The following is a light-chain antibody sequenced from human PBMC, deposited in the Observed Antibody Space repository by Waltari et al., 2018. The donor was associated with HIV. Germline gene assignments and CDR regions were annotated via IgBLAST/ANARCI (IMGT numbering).Light chain of an antibody. Sequence: QSALTQPASVSGSPGPSITIPCTRTSNDVGGYNYVSWYQQHPGKAPKLMIYNSNKRPSGVSNRFSGSNSGNTASLTISGVQAEDEADYYCCSHAGTTTLVFGGGTKLTVL. J-gene: IGLJ2*01. CDR2: NSN. CDR1: SNDVGGYNY. CDR3: CSHAGTTTLV. V-gene: IGLV2-23*01.